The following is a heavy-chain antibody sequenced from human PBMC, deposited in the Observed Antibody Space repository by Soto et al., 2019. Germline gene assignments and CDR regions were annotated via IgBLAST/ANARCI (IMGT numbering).Heavy chain of an antibody. CDR3: ARDLAEVGLRFGDYYYYYGMDV. D-gene: IGHD3-3*01. V-gene: IGHV4-31*03. J-gene: IGHJ6*02. CDR2: IYYSGST. Sequence: QVQLQESGPGLVKPSQTLSLTCTVSGGSISSGGYYWSWIRQHPGKGLEWIGYIYYSGSTYYNPSLKSRVTISVATSKNQFSLKLSSVTAADTAVYYCARDLAEVGLRFGDYYYYYGMDVWGQGTTVTVSS. CDR1: GGSISSGGYY.